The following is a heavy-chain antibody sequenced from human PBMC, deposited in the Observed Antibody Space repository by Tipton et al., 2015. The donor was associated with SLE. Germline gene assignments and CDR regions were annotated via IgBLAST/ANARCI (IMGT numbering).Heavy chain of an antibody. CDR1: GFTFSNHA. J-gene: IGHJ4*02. CDR2: VSGTGNSK. D-gene: IGHD3-10*01. V-gene: IGHV3-23*01. Sequence: GSLRLSCSASGFTFSNHAMSWVRQAPGKGLEWLSAVSGTGNSKYYADSVKGRFTNSRDNSKNTVYLQMNNLRAEDTALYFCAKQVGTMVRGVFFDFWGQGTPVTVSS. CDR3: AKQVGTMVRGVFFDF.